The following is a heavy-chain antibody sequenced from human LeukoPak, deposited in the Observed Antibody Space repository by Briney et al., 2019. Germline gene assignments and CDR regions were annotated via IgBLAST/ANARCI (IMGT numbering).Heavy chain of an antibody. J-gene: IGHJ4*02. CDR1: GGSFSGYY. CDR2: INHSGST. D-gene: IGHD1-26*01. CDR3: ARSRGSYYYFDY. Sequence: SETLSLTCAGYGGSFSGYYWSWIRQPPGKGLEWIGEINHSGSTNYNPSLKSRVTISVDTSKNQFSLKLSSVTAADTAVYYCARSRGSYYYFDYWGQGTLVTVSS. V-gene: IGHV4-34*01.